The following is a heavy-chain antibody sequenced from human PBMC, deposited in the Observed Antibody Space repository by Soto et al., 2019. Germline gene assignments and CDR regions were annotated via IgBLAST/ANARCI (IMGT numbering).Heavy chain of an antibody. V-gene: IGHV1-18*01. CDR3: ARDTPGSFDYGSSAAFDI. Sequence: ASVKVSCKASGYTFTSYGISWVRQAPGQGLEWMGWISAYNGNTNYAQKLQGRVTMTTDTSTSTAYMELRSLRSDDTAVFYCARDTPGSFDYGSSAAFDIWGQGTMVTVSS. D-gene: IGHD4-17*01. CDR1: GYTFTSYG. J-gene: IGHJ3*02. CDR2: ISAYNGNT.